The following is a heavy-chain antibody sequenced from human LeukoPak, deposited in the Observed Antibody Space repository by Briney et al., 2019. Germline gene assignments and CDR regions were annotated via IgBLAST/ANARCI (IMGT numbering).Heavy chain of an antibody. D-gene: IGHD2-21*02. CDR1: GGSISTYY. CDR2: VYYSGNT. CDR3: ARDCGGDCYLGAFDI. V-gene: IGHV4-59*01. Sequence: SETLSLTCAVSGGSISTYYWTWIRQPPGKGLEWIGNVYYSGNTKYNPSLKSRVTISVDTSRNKFSLKLNSVTAADTAMYYCARDCGGDCYLGAFDIWGRGTPVTVSS. J-gene: IGHJ3*02.